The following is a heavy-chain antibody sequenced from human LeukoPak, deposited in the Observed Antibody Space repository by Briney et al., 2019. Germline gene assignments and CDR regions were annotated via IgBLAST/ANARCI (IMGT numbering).Heavy chain of an antibody. CDR1: GGSFSGYY. J-gene: IGHJ6*03. D-gene: IGHD3-16*01. V-gene: IGHV4-34*01. CDR2: INHSGST. Sequence: SETLSLTCAVYGGSFSGYYWSWIRQPPGKGLEWIGEINHSGSTNYNPSLKSRVTISVDTSKNQFSLKLSSVTAADTAVYYCARRYGNYYYYMDVWGKGTTVTVSS. CDR3: ARRYGNYYYYMDV.